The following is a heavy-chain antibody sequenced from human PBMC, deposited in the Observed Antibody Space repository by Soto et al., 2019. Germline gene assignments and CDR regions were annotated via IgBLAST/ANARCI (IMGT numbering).Heavy chain of an antibody. CDR3: ARHLGGRPDY. CDR1: GGSISSSSYF. Sequence: SETLSLTCSVSGGSISSSSYFWGWIRQPPGKGLEWIGSIYYSGSTYYNPSLKSRVTISVDTSKNQFSLKLSSVTAADTAVYYCARHLGGRPDYWGQGILVTVSS. V-gene: IGHV4-39*01. CDR2: IYYSGST. D-gene: IGHD1-26*01. J-gene: IGHJ4*02.